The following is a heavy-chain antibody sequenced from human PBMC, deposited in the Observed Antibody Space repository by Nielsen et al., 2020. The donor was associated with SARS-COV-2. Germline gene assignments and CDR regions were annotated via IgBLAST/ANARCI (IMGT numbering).Heavy chain of an antibody. V-gene: IGHV4-4*02. CDR1: GGSISSSNW. CDR2: IYHSGST. D-gene: IGHD6-19*01. CDR3: ARGEYSGWPYTFDY. Sequence: SETLSLTCAVSGGSISSSNWWSWVRQPPGKGLEWIGEIYHSGSTNYNPSLKSRVTISVDKSKNQFSLKLSSVTAVDTAVYYCARGEYSGWPYTFDYWGQGTLVTVSS. J-gene: IGHJ4*02.